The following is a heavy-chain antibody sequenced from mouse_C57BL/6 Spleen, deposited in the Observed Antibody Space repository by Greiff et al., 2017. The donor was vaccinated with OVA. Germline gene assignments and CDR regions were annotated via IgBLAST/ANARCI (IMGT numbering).Heavy chain of an antibody. D-gene: IGHD2-10*02. Sequence: QVQLQQPGAELVKPGASVKLSCKASGYTFTSYWMQWVKQRPGQGLEWIGEIDPSDSYTNYNQKFKVKATLTVNTSSSTAYMQLSSLTSEDAAVYYCARGYGNSDYWGKGTTLTVSS. J-gene: IGHJ2*01. CDR3: ARGYGNSDY. CDR2: IDPSDSYT. V-gene: IGHV1-50*01. CDR1: GYTFTSYW.